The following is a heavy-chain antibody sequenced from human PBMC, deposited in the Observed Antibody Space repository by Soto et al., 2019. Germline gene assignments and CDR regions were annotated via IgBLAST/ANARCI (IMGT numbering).Heavy chain of an antibody. D-gene: IGHD3-22*01. Sequence: EVQLVESGGGLVKPGGSLRLSCAASGFTFSSYSMNWVRQAPGKGLEWVSSISSSSSYIYYADSVKGRFTISRDNAKNSLYLQMNSPRAEDTAVYYCARDADSSGYSRDDYWGQGTLVTVSS. CDR3: ARDADSSGYSRDDY. V-gene: IGHV3-21*01. CDR2: ISSSSSYI. J-gene: IGHJ4*02. CDR1: GFTFSSYS.